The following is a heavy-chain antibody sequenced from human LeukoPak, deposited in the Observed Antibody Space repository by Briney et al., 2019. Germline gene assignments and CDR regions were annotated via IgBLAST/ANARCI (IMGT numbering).Heavy chain of an antibody. CDR2: ISPSGST. CDR3: ALSPLGAAGTWSGLFDY. D-gene: IGHD6-13*01. J-gene: IGHJ4*02. CDR1: GYSLSSGYH. V-gene: IGHV4-38-2*01. Sequence: SETLSLTCAVSGYSLSSGYHWGWIRQPPGKGLEWIGSISPSGSTFYNPSLKSRVTISVDTSKNQFSLKLRSVTAADTAVYYCALSPLGAAGTWSGLFDYWGQGTLVTVSS.